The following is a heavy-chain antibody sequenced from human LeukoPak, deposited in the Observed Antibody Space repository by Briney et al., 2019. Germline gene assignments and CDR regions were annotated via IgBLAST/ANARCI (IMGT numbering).Heavy chain of an antibody. Sequence: GGSLRLSCAASGFTFSSYAMSWVRQAPGKGLKWVSAISGSGGSTYYADSVKGRFTISRDNSKNTLYLQMNSLRAEDTAVYYCAKLAITIFGVVINDYYYGMDVWGQGTTVTVSS. D-gene: IGHD3-3*01. J-gene: IGHJ6*02. V-gene: IGHV3-23*01. CDR3: AKLAITIFGVVINDYYYGMDV. CDR2: ISGSGGST. CDR1: GFTFSSYA.